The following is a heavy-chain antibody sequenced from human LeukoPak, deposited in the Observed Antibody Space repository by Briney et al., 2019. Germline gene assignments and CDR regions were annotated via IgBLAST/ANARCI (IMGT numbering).Heavy chain of an antibody. CDR3: ARDSPSHYYDSSGSLDY. D-gene: IGHD3-22*01. CDR2: IDPSDSYT. V-gene: IGHV5-10-1*01. Sequence: KHGESLKISCKGSGYSFTSYWISWVRQMPGKGLEWMGRIDPSDSYTNYSPSFQGHVTISADKSISTAYMELSRLRSDDTAVYYCARDSPSHYYDSSGSLDYWGQGTLVTVSS. J-gene: IGHJ4*02. CDR1: GYSFTSYW.